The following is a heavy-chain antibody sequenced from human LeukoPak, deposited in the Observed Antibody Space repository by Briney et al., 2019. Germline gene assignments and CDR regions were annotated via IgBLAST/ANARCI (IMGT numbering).Heavy chain of an antibody. CDR2: INIYTGNP. CDR1: GYTFTGYS. D-gene: IGHD5-24*01. V-gene: IGHV7-4-1*02. Sequence: ASVKVSCKASGYTFTGYSINWVRQAPGQGLEWMGWINIYTGNPTYAQGFTGRFVFSLDTSVSTAYLQISSLKAEDTAVYYCARDAATINFDYWGQGTQVTVSS. CDR3: ARDAATINFDY. J-gene: IGHJ4*02.